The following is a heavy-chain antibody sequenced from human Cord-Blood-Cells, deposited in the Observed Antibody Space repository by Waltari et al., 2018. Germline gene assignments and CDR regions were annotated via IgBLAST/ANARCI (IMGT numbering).Heavy chain of an antibody. CDR3: ARVLLTRGNTYYYGMDV. Sequence: QVQLVQSGAEVKKPGASVKVSCKASGYTFTSYYMNWVRQAPGKGLEWMGIINPSGGSTSYAQKFQGRVTMTRDTSTSTVYMELSSLRSEDTAVYYCARVLLTRGNTYYYGMDVWGQGTTVTVSS. J-gene: IGHJ6*02. V-gene: IGHV1-46*01. CDR2: INPSGGST. CDR1: GYTFTSYY. D-gene: IGHD3-10*01.